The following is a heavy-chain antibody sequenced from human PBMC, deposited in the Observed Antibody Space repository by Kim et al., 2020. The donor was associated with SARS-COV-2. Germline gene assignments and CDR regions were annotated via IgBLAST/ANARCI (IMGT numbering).Heavy chain of an antibody. CDR1: GGSFSGYY. D-gene: IGHD3-10*01. Sequence: SETLSLTCAVYGGSFSGYYWSWIRQPPGKGLEWIGEINHSGSTNYNPSLKSRVTISVDTSKNQFSLKLSSVTAADTAVYYCARGPHGSGSYPRYWGQGTLVTVSS. CDR3: ARGPHGSGSYPRY. CDR2: INHSGST. J-gene: IGHJ4*02. V-gene: IGHV4-34*01.